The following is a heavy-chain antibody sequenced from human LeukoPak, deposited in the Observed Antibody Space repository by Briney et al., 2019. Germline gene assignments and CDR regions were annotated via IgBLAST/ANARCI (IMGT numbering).Heavy chain of an antibody. D-gene: IGHD3-22*01. CDR1: GFTFSSYA. CDR3: ASPAGGLVQA. CDR2: IKQDGSEK. J-gene: IGHJ5*02. V-gene: IGHV3-7*01. Sequence: GGSLRLSCAASGFTFSSYAMSWVRRAPGKGLEWVANIKQDGSEKYYVDSVKGRFTISRDNAKNSLYLQMNSLRAEDTAVYYCASPAGGLVQAWGQGTLVTVSS.